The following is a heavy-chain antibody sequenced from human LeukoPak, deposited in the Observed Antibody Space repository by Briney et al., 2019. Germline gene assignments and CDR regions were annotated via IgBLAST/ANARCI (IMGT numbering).Heavy chain of an antibody. J-gene: IGHJ6*03. CDR1: GFTFSSYG. Sequence: GGSLRLSCVGSGFTFSSYGIHWVRQLPGKGPEWVAIISYDGSSEFYADSVKGRFKISRDNSKNTVNLQMNSLGVEDTAVYYCAKGLGSLVRGVVPRTYYMDVWGRGTTVTVSS. D-gene: IGHD3-10*01. CDR3: AKGLGSLVRGVVPRTYYMDV. CDR2: ISYDGSSE. V-gene: IGHV3-30*18.